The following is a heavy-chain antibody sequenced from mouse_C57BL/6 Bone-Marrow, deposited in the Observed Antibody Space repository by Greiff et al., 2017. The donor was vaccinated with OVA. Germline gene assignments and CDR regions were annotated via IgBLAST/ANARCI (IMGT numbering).Heavy chain of an antibody. J-gene: IGHJ1*03. V-gene: IGHV3-3*01. CDR3: ARVAGPPYWYFDV. D-gene: IGHD3-3*01. CDR2: TFYSGIT. Sequence: VQLQQSGPSLVRPSQTLSLTCTVTGFSINSDCYWIWILQFPGNKLEYIGYTFYSGITYYNPSLESRTYITRDTSKHQFSLKLSSVTTEDTATYYCARVAGPPYWYFDVWGTGTTVTVSS. CDR1: GFSINSDCY.